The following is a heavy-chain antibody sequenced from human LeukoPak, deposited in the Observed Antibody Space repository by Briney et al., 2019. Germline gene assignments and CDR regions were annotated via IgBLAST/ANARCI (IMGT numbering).Heavy chain of an antibody. D-gene: IGHD2-21*01. CDR3: ARATDCGGDCHFVDY. V-gene: IGHV4-59*01. CDR1: GGSISSYY. CDR2: IYYSGST. Sequence: ASETLSLTCTVSGGSISSYYWSWIRQPPGKGLEWIGYIYYSGSTNYNPSLKSRVTISVDTSKNQFSLKLSSVTAADTAVYYCARATDCGGDCHFVDYWGQGTLVTVSS. J-gene: IGHJ4*02.